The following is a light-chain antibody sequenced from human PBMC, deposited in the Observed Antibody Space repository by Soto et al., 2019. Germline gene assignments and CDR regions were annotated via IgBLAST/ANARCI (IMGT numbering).Light chain of an antibody. V-gene: IGKV3-20*01. CDR3: QQYGSSPWT. Sequence: EIVLTQSPGTLSLSPGERATLSCRASQSVSSSYLAWYQQKPVQAPRLLIYGASSRATGIPDRFSGSGSGTDFTLTISRLEPEDFAGYYWQQYGSSPWTFGPGTMVEIK. CDR2: GAS. J-gene: IGKJ1*01. CDR1: QSVSSSY.